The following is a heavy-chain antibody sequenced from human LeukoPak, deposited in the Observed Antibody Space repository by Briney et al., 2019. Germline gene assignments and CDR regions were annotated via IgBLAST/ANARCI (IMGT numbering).Heavy chain of an antibody. CDR3: AKVRGIYY. J-gene: IGHJ4*02. Sequence: GGSLRLSCAASGFTFSSYAMHWVRQAPGKGLEWVAVISYDGSNKYYADSVKGRFTISRDNSKNALYLQMNSLRAEDTAVYYCAKVRGIYYWGQGTLVTVSS. V-gene: IGHV3-30-3*01. CDR1: GFTFSSYA. D-gene: IGHD1-26*01. CDR2: ISYDGSNK.